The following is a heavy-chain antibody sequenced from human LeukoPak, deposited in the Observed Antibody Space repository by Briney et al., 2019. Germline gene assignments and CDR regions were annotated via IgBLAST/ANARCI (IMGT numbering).Heavy chain of an antibody. D-gene: IGHD2-15*01. Sequence: ASVKVSCKASGYTFTGYYMHWVRQAPGQGLEWMGWINPNSGGTNYAQKFQDRVTMTKDTSTTTVYMELRSLRSDDTAVYYCARDWHCSGGRCENCFDPWGQGTLVIVSS. V-gene: IGHV1-2*02. J-gene: IGHJ5*02. CDR1: GYTFTGYY. CDR2: INPNSGGT. CDR3: ARDWHCSGGRCENCFDP.